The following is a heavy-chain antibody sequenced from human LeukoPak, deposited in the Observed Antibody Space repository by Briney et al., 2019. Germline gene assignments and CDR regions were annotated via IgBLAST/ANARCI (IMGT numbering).Heavy chain of an antibody. Sequence: RSLRLTCAASGFTFSSYAMHGVLQAPEKGLEWVAVISYDGSNKYYADSVKGRFTISRDNSKNTLYLQMNSLRAEDTAVYYCARAVSAALFDYWGQGTLVTVSS. CDR3: ARAVSAALFDY. CDR2: ISYDGSNK. J-gene: IGHJ4*02. CDR1: GFTFSSYA. V-gene: IGHV3-30*04. D-gene: IGHD2-2*01.